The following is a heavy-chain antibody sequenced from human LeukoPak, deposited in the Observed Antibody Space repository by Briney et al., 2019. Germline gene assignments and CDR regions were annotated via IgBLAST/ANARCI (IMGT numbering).Heavy chain of an antibody. CDR1: GGSISNYY. Sequence: SETLSLTCTVSGGSISNYYWSWIRQPPGKGLEWIGYIYYSGSTNYNPSLKSRVTISVDTSKNQFSLKLSSVTAADTAVYYCARCQYYGSGSYCRGLDYWGQGTLVTVSS. CDR3: ARCQYYGSGSYCRGLDY. J-gene: IGHJ4*02. CDR2: IYYSGST. V-gene: IGHV4-59*01. D-gene: IGHD3-10*01.